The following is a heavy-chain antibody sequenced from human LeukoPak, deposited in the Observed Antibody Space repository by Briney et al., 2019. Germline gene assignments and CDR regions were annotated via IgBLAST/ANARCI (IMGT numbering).Heavy chain of an antibody. CDR3: ARGGYSYGYHY. CDR2: IRSSGSTI. J-gene: IGHJ4*02. V-gene: IGHV3-48*03. Sequence: GGSLRLSCAASGFTFSSYEMNWVRQAPGKGLEWVSYIRSSGSTIYYADSVKGRFTISRDNAKNLLYLQMNSLRAEDTAVYYCARGGYSYGYHYWGQGTLVTVSS. CDR1: GFTFSSYE. D-gene: IGHD5-18*01.